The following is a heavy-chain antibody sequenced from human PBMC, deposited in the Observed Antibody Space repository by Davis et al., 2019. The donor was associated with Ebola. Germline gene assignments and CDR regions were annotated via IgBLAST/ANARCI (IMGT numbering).Heavy chain of an antibody. CDR2: MNPNSGNT. J-gene: IGHJ4*02. D-gene: IGHD3-22*01. CDR1: GYTFTSYD. Sequence: ASVKVSCKASGYTFTSYDINWVRQATGQGLEWMGWMNPNSGNTGYAQKFQGRVTMTRNTSISTAYMELSSLRSEDTAVYYCGRYYYDSSGYYFIDYWGQGTLVTVSS. CDR3: GRYYYDSSGYYFIDY. V-gene: IGHV1-8*01.